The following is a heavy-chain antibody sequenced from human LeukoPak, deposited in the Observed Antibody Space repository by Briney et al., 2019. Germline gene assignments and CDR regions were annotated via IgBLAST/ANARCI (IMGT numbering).Heavy chain of an antibody. Sequence: GGSLRLSCAASGFTFSSYAMSWVRQAPGKGLEWVSAMSGSGGSTYYADSVKGRFTISRDNSKNTLYLQMNSLRAEDTAVYYCAKDPCSGGSCYSGAFDYWGQGTLATVSS. CDR3: AKDPCSGGSCYSGAFDY. CDR2: MSGSGGST. D-gene: IGHD2-15*01. V-gene: IGHV3-23*01. J-gene: IGHJ4*02. CDR1: GFTFSSYA.